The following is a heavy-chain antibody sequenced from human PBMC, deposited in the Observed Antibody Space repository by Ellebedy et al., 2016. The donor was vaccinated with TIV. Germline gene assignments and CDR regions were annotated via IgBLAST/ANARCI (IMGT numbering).Heavy chain of an antibody. D-gene: IGHD2-21*02. CDR3: AKDRTSGDGYWVFDS. V-gene: IGHV3-23*01. CDR1: GFTFSSYA. Sequence: GESLKISCVASGFTFSSYAMSWVRQAPGQGLEWVSGIVGSGAEKYADSVKGRFTISRDNSKRTVDLQMRSVRAEDTAVYFCAKDRTSGDGYWVFDSWGQGTMVSVSS. J-gene: IGHJ4*02. CDR2: IVGSGA.